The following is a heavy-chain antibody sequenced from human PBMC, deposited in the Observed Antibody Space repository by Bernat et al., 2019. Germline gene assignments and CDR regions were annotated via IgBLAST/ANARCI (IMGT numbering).Heavy chain of an antibody. Sequence: QVQLVQSGAEVKKPGSSVKVSCKASGGTFSSYAISWVRQAPGQGLEWMGGIIPIFGTANYAQKFQGRVTITADESTSTAYMELSSLRSEDTAVYYCARDMLGAVTATYYGMDVWGQGTTVTVSS. V-gene: IGHV1-69*12. J-gene: IGHJ6*02. CDR1: GGTFSSYA. CDR3: ARDMLGAVTATYYGMDV. D-gene: IGHD2-21*02. CDR2: IIPIFGTA.